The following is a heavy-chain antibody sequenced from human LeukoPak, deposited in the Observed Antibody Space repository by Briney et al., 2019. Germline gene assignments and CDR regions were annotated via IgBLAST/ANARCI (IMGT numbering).Heavy chain of an antibody. CDR3: ARVGYKLDSGSSIYHVDALYYFDY. V-gene: IGHV5-51*01. Sequence: GESLKISCKGSGYTFSTYWSGLVRQMPGKGLEWMGIIYPGDSDTRYGPSFQGQVTFSAEKSTDTVYLQWSSLRASDSALYYCARVGYKLDSGSSIYHVDALYYFDYWGQGTLVTVAS. CDR2: IYPGDSDT. J-gene: IGHJ4*02. CDR1: GYTFSTYW. D-gene: IGHD3-10*01.